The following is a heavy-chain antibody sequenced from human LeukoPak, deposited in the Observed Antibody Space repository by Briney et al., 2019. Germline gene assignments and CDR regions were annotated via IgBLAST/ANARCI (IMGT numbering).Heavy chain of an antibody. V-gene: IGHV3-74*01. Sequence: PGGPLRLSCAASAFTFNNYWMHWVRQAPGEGLVWVSRINSDGTSTNYADSERGRFTISRDNANNTLYLQMNSLRAEDTAVYYCARTRGISGPLGSVDYWGQGILVTVSS. CDR3: ARTRGISGPLGSVDY. D-gene: IGHD1-20*01. J-gene: IGHJ4*02. CDR1: AFTFNNYW. CDR2: INSDGTST.